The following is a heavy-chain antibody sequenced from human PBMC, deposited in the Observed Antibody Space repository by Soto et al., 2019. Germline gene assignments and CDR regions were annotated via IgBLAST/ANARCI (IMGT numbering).Heavy chain of an antibody. Sequence: GGSLRLSCAASGFTFDDYAMHWVRQAPGKGLEWVSGISWNSDNIGYADSVKGRFTISRDNVKNSLYLQMNSLRAEDTALYYCAKDLYSNYGDAFDIWGQGTIVTVSS. V-gene: IGHV3-9*01. CDR1: GFTFDDYA. CDR2: ISWNSDNI. CDR3: AKDLYSNYGDAFDI. J-gene: IGHJ3*02. D-gene: IGHD4-4*01.